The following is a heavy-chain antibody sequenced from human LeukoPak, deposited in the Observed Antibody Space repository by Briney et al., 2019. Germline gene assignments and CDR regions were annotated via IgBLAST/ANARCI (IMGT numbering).Heavy chain of an antibody. D-gene: IGHD3-10*01. CDR1: GFIFRNHA. Sequence: RTGGSLRLSCAASGFIFRNHAMNWVRQAPGQGLEWVSGVSASGGSTFNTDSVKGRFSISRDNSKNTLYLEMNSLRPEDTALYYCAKSLGNQGVIDCWGQGTLVTVSS. CDR2: VSASGGST. V-gene: IGHV3-23*01. J-gene: IGHJ4*02. CDR3: AKSLGNQGVIDC.